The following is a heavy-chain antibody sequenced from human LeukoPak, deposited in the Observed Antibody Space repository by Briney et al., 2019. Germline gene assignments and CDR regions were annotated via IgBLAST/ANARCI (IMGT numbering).Heavy chain of an antibody. Sequence: GGSLRLSCAASGFTFSSYAMSWVRQAPGKGLEWVSAISGSGGSTYYADSVKGRFTISRDNSKNTLYLQLNSLRAEDTAVYYCAKNSWYEEYFQHWGQGTLVTVSS. CDR2: ISGSGGST. CDR3: AKNSWYEEYFQH. V-gene: IGHV3-23*01. D-gene: IGHD6-13*01. J-gene: IGHJ1*01. CDR1: GFTFSSYA.